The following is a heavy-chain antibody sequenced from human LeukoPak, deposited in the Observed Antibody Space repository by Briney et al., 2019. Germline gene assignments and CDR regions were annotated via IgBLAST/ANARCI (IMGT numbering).Heavy chain of an antibody. D-gene: IGHD3-22*01. J-gene: IGHJ4*02. CDR3: ARGEVVITTSFADY. CDR2: INPNSGGA. Sequence: GASVKVSCKASGYTFTGYYMHWVRQAPGQGLEWMGWINPNSGGANYAQKFQGRVTMTRDTSISTAYMELSRLRSDDTAVYYCARGEVVITTSFADYWGQGTLVTVSS. V-gene: IGHV1-2*02. CDR1: GYTFTGYY.